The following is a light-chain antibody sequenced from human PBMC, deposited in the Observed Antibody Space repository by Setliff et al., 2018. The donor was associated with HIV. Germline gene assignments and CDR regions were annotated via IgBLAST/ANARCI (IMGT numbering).Light chain of an antibody. J-gene: IGLJ2*01. Sequence: QSVLTQPPSASGSPGQSVAISCTGTSSDIGSHNHVSWYQQYPGKAPKFMIYEVSNRPSGVSNRFSGSKSGNTASLTISGLQAEDEADYYCSSYTTDSTLIFGGGTK. V-gene: IGLV2-14*01. CDR3: SSYTTDSTLI. CDR2: EVS. CDR1: SSDIGSHNH.